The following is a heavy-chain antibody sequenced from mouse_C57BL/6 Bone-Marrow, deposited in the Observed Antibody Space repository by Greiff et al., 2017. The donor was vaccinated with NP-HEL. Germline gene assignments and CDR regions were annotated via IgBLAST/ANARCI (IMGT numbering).Heavy chain of an antibody. Sequence: VQLQQSGAELARPGASVKLSCKASGYTFTSYGISWVKQRTGQGLEWIGEIYPRSGNTYYNEKFKGKATLTADKSSSTAYMELRSLTSEDSEVYFCARDAWFAYWGQGTLVTVSA. CDR2: IYPRSGNT. CDR1: GYTFTSYG. J-gene: IGHJ3*01. V-gene: IGHV1-81*01. CDR3: ARDAWFAY.